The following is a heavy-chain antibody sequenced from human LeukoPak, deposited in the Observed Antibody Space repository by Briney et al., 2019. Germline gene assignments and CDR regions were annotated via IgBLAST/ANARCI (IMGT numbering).Heavy chain of an antibody. J-gene: IGHJ4*02. CDR2: INQSGRT. Sequence: KPSETLSLTCTVSGGSLSNYYWSWIRQTPGKGLEWLGQINQSGRTNYNPSLKSRVTLCVDTSKNQFSLKLTSVTAADTAVYFCARDSSGDYVFTYWGQGTLVTVSS. CDR3: ARDSSGDYVFTY. V-gene: IGHV4-34*01. CDR1: GGSLSNYY. D-gene: IGHD4-17*01.